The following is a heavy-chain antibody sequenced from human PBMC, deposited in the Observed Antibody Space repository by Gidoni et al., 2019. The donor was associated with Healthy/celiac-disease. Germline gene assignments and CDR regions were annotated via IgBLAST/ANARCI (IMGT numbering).Heavy chain of an antibody. Sequence: EVQLVESGGGLVKPGGSLRLSCAASGFTFSSYRMNWVRQAPGKGLEWVSSISSSSSYIYYADSVKGRFTISRDNAKNSLYLQMNSLRAEDTAVYYCAKYSGSYYGYWGQGTLVTVSS. J-gene: IGHJ4*02. CDR2: ISSSSSYI. CDR3: AKYSGSYYGY. CDR1: GFTFSSYR. V-gene: IGHV3-21*01. D-gene: IGHD1-26*01.